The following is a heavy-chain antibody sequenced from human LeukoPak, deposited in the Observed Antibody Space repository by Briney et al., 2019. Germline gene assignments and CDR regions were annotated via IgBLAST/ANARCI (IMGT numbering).Heavy chain of an antibody. CDR2: IYSGGNT. CDR1: GFTFSSYG. J-gene: IGHJ4*02. CDR3: ASGRTAGYY. Sequence: GGSLRLSCAASGFTFSSYGMSWVRQAPGKGLEWVSVIYSGGNTYYADSVKGRFTISRDNSKNRLYLQMNSLRAEDTAVYYCASGRTAGYYWGQGTLVTVSS. D-gene: IGHD6-13*01. V-gene: IGHV3-53*01.